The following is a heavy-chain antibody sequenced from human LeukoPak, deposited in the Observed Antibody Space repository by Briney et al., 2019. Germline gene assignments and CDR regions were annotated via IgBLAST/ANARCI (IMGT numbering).Heavy chain of an antibody. CDR3: AKHESYFDYFYMDV. J-gene: IGHJ6*03. D-gene: IGHD3-22*01. Sequence: GGALRLSCAASGFTFSSYAMSWVRQAPGKGLEGVSAVIGRVGNTDYADSVKCRITITTDKSKNTLYLQMNSLSAGDTAVYYCAKHESYFDYFYMDVWGKGTTVTVSS. CDR2: VIGRVGNT. CDR1: GFTFSSYA. V-gene: IGHV3-23*01.